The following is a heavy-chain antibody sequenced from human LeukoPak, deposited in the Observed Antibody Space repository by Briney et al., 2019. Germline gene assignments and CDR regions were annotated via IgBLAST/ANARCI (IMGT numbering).Heavy chain of an antibody. CDR3: ARAKRWLPFDY. D-gene: IGHD5-24*01. CDR1: GDSISSGAYY. V-gene: IGHV4-61*02. CDR2: IYTSGST. Sequence: PSQTLSLTCTVSGDSISSGAYYWSWIRQPAGKGLEWIGRIYTSGSTNYNPSLKSRVTISVDTSKNQFSLRLSSVTAADTAVYYCARAKRWLPFDYWGQGTLVTVSS. J-gene: IGHJ4*02.